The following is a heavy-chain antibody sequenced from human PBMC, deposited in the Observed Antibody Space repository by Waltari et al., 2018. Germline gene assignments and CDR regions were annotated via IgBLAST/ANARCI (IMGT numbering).Heavy chain of an antibody. D-gene: IGHD3-10*01. J-gene: IGHJ5*02. CDR2: MNPNSGNT. V-gene: IGHV1-8*03. Sequence: QVQLVQSGAEVKKPGASVKVSCKASGYTFTGYYMHWVRQAPGQGLEWMGWMNPNSGNTGYAQKFQGRVTITRNTSISTAYMELSSLRSEDTAVYYCARIQHGESDPWGQGTLVTVSS. CDR1: GYTFTGYY. CDR3: ARIQHGESDP.